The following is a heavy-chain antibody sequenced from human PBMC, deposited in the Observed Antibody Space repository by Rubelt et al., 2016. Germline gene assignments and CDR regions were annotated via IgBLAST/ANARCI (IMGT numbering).Heavy chain of an antibody. D-gene: IGHD2-21*01. Sequence: EVQLVESGGGLVQPGGSLRLSCAASGFTFSVYWMTWVRQAPGKGLEWVANIKQDETERYYVDSVKGRFTISRDNAKNSLFLQMSSLRAEDTAVYYCARGPFTVINLWGQGTLVTVSS. V-gene: IGHV3-7*04. CDR3: ARGPFTVINL. CDR2: IKQDETER. CDR1: GFTFSVYW. J-gene: IGHJ5*02.